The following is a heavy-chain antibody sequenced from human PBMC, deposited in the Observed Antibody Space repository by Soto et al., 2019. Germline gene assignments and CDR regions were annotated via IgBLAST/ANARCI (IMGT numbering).Heavy chain of an antibody. V-gene: IGHV3-23*01. CDR3: AKDRSPGATTWNVY. CDR2: ISGSGVSK. D-gene: IGHD1-26*01. CDR1: GFIFSSSA. J-gene: IGHJ4*02. Sequence: PGGSLRLSCVVSGFIFSSSAMNWVRRAPGKGLEWVSTISGSGVSKYYADSVKGRFTISRDNSNNTVSLQMNSLRAEDAAVYYCAKDRSPGATTWNVYWGQGTLVTVSS.